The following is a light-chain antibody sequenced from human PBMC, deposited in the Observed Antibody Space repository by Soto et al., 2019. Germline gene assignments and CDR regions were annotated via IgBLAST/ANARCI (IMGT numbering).Light chain of an antibody. CDR3: QSHDNSLSGYV. CDR2: ANI. J-gene: IGLJ1*01. Sequence: QLVLTQPPSVSGAPGQRVTISCTGSSSNIGAGYDVHWYQQLPGKAPKLLIYANINRPSGVPDRFSGSKSGTSASLAITGLQAEDEADYYCQSHDNSLSGYVFGPGTKLTVL. V-gene: IGLV1-40*01. CDR1: SSNIGAGYD.